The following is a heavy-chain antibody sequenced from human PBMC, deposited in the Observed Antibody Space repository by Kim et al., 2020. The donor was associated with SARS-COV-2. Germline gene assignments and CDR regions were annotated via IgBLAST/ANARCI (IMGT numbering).Heavy chain of an antibody. V-gene: IGHV3-33*05. J-gene: IGHJ4*01. CDR3: ARDGIAVAGTDYYFDY. D-gene: IGHD6-19*01. Sequence: GGSLRLSCAASGFTFSSYGMHWVRQAPGKGLEWVAVISYDGSNKYYADSVKGRFTISRDNSKNTLYLQMNSLRAEDTAVYYCARDGIAVAGTDYYFDYWG. CDR2: ISYDGSNK. CDR1: GFTFSSYG.